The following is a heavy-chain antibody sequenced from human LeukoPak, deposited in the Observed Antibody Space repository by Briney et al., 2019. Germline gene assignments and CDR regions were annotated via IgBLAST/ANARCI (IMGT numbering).Heavy chain of an antibody. J-gene: IGHJ4*02. V-gene: IGHV3-23*01. CDR1: GFTFSNFC. D-gene: IGHD6-13*01. CDR2: TSASGSDT. CDR3: AKDAAGPEY. Sequence: GGSLRLSCTASGFTFSNFCLSWVRQAPGKGLEWVSGTSASGSDTWYADSVKGRFTIFRDNSKNTLYLQMNSLRAEDTAIYYCAKDAAGPEYWGQGTLVTVSS.